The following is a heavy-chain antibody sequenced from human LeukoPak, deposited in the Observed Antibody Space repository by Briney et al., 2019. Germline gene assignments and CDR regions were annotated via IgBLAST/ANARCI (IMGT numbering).Heavy chain of an antibody. V-gene: IGHV4-39*07. CDR1: GGSISSSSYY. CDR2: INHSGST. Sequence: SETLSLTCTVSGGSISSSSYYWSWIRQPPGKGLEWIGEINHSGSTNYNPSLKSRVTISVDTSKNQFSLKLSSVTAADTAVYYCARENDDSSGNYLFDYWGQGTLVTVSS. CDR3: ARENDDSSGNYLFDY. J-gene: IGHJ4*02. D-gene: IGHD3-22*01.